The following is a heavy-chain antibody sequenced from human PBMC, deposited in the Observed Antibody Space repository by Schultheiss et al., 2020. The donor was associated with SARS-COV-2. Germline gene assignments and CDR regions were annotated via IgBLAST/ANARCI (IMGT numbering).Heavy chain of an antibody. CDR3: ARGGKYQRMDV. J-gene: IGHJ6*04. Sequence: ASVKVSCTASGYTFTGYYLHWVRQAPGQGLEWVGWINPDSGGTDYARKFQGRVTMTRDTSISTAYMDLSRLRFDDTAVYYCARGGKYQRMDVWGKGTTVNVSS. D-gene: IGHD2-2*01. CDR2: INPDSGGT. CDR1: GYTFTGYY. V-gene: IGHV1-2*02.